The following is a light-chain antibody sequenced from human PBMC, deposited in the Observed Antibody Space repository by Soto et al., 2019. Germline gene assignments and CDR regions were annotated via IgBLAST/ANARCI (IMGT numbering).Light chain of an antibody. J-gene: IGKJ4*02. Sequence: EIVLKQSPGTLSLSPGERATLSCRASQSVNNYLAGYQQKPGQAPRLLIFDATNRATGIPARFSGSGSGTDFTLTITSLEAEDFGVSYCQQRGNWPWLTYGGGTRVEIK. CDR1: QSVNNY. CDR2: DAT. CDR3: QQRGNWPWLT. V-gene: IGKV3-11*01.